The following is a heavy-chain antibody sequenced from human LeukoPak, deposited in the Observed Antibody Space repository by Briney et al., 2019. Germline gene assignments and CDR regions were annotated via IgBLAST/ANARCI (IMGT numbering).Heavy chain of an antibody. V-gene: IGHV4-59*01. CDR2: IYYSGST. D-gene: IGHD3-10*01. CDR3: ARGYYGSGSYLGFDY. CDR1: GGSISSYY. Sequence: SETLSLTCTVSGGSISSYYWSWIRQPPGKGLGWIGYIYYSGSTNYNPSLKSRVTISVDTSKNQFSLELSSVTAADTAVYYCARGYYGSGSYLGFDYWGQGTLVTVSS. J-gene: IGHJ4*02.